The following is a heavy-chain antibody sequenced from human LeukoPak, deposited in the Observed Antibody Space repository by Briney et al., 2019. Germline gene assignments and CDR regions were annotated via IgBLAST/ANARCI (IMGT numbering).Heavy chain of an antibody. CDR1: GFTFSSYA. CDR3: AKVLYYDILTGYYGEIDY. Sequence: GGSLRLSCAASGFTFSSYAMSWVRQAPGKGLEWVSAISNNGGYTYYADSVQGRFTISRDNSKNTLYLQMNSLRAEDTAVYYCAKVLYYDILTGYYGEIDYWGQGTLVTVSS. D-gene: IGHD3-9*01. CDR2: ISNNGGYT. V-gene: IGHV3-23*01. J-gene: IGHJ4*02.